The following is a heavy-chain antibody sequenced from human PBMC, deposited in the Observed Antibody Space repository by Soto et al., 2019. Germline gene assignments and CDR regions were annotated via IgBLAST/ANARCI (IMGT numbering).Heavy chain of an antibody. V-gene: IGHV2-5*02. D-gene: IGHD5-12*01. Sequence: QITLKESGPTLVKPTQPLTLTCSFSGFSLSTRGVGVGWIRQPPGKALEWLALIFWDDDKWYSPSLRSRLTITEDTTKIQVVLTTTNMDPVDTATYYCAHRSRGYAYYFDQWGQGTLVTVSA. J-gene: IGHJ4*02. CDR3: AHRSRGYAYYFDQ. CDR1: GFSLSTRGVG. CDR2: IFWDDDK.